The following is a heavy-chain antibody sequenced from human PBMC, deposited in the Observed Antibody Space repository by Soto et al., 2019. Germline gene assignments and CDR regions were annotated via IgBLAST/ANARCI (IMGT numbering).Heavy chain of an antibody. CDR2: IIPILNSP. J-gene: IGHJ6*02. D-gene: IGHD2-2*01. Sequence: SVKVSCKASGGTFGSYAITWVRRAPGQGLEWLGGIIPILNSPAYAQKFKARVVITADEITNTAYMELNSLRFDDTAVYYCAREAPYCTSATCPKFYDMDAWGQGTTVTVSS. CDR1: GGTFGSYA. V-gene: IGHV1-69*13. CDR3: AREAPYCTSATCPKFYDMDA.